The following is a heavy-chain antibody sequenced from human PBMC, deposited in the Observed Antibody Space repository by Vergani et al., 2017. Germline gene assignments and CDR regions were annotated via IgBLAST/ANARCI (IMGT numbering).Heavy chain of an antibody. Sequence: QVQLQESGPGLVKPSQTLSLTCTVSGGSISSGSYYWSWIRQHPGKGLEWIGSIYYSGSTYYNPSLKSRVTISVDTSKNQFSLKLSSVTAADTAVYYCARGPAARGYFDYWGQGTLVTVSS. D-gene: IGHD6-13*01. V-gene: IGHV4-31*03. J-gene: IGHJ4*02. CDR3: ARGPAARGYFDY. CDR1: GGSISSGSYY. CDR2: IYYSGST.